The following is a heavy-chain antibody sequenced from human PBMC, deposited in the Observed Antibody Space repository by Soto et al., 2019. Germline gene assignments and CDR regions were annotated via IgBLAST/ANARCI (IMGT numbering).Heavy chain of an antibody. J-gene: IGHJ4*02. D-gene: IGHD2-8*01. Sequence: PGGSLRLSCAASGLIFSNFNMHWVRQASGKGLVWVSRISTDGSITDYADSVKGRFTVSRDNAKNTLYLQMNSLRVDDTAVYYCARDTNGLHYWGQGTLVTVSS. V-gene: IGHV3-74*01. CDR1: GLIFSNFN. CDR2: ISTDGSIT. CDR3: ARDTNGLHY.